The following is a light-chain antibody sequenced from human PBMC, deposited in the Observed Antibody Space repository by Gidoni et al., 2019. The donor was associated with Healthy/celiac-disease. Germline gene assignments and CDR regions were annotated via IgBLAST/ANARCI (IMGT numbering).Light chain of an antibody. CDR3: HQSSSLPWT. V-gene: IGKV6-21*01. CDR1: KSICSS. Sequence: EIVLTQSPDFQSVTPKETVTIPCRASKSICSSLHWYQQKPDQSPKLLIKYASQSFSGVRSRFSGSGSGTYFTLTINRLEAEDAATYYCHQSSSLPWTFGQGTKVEIK. CDR2: YAS. J-gene: IGKJ1*01.